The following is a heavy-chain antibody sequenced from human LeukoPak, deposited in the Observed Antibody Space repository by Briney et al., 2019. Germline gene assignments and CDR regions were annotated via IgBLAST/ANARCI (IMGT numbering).Heavy chain of an antibody. J-gene: IGHJ6*02. CDR1: GGSFSGYY. V-gene: IGHV4-34*01. CDR3: ARQKYYDFWSGYEDYYYYGMDV. D-gene: IGHD3-3*01. Sequence: PSETLSLTCAVYGGSFSGYYWSWLRQPPGKGLEWIGEINHSGSTNYNPSLKSRVTISVDTSKNQFSLKLSSVTAADTAVYYCARQKYYDFWSGYEDYYYYGMDVWGQGTTVTVSS. CDR2: INHSGST.